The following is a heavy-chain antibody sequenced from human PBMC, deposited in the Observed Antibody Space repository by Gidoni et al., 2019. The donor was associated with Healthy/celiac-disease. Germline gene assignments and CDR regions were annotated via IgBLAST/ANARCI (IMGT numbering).Heavy chain of an antibody. D-gene: IGHD3-3*01. CDR2: IYHSGST. V-gene: IGHV4-38-2*02. CDR3: ARETTDFWSGYSDY. J-gene: IGHJ4*02. Sequence: GLEWIGSIYHSGSTYYNPSLKSRVTISVDTSKNQFSLKLSSVTAADTAVYYCARETTDFWSGYSDYWGQGTLVTVSS.